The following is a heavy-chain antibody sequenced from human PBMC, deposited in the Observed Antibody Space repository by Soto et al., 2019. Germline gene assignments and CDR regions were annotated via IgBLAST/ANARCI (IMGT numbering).Heavy chain of an antibody. CDR2: IFTSGYT. Sequence: SETLSLTCTLSGDSISSYYWNWIRQPAGKGLEWIGRIFTSGYTKYNPSLKSRVTMSVDTSKNQFSLKLSSVTAADTAVYYCARAPGGYYYFDYWGQGTLVIVSS. J-gene: IGHJ4*02. V-gene: IGHV4-4*07. CDR3: ARAPGGYYYFDY. D-gene: IGHD3-22*01. CDR1: GDSISSYY.